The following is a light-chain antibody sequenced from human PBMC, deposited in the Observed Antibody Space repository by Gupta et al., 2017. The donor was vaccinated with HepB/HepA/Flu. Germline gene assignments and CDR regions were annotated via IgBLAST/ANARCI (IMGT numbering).Light chain of an antibody. Sequence: DIQMTQSPSPLSASVGDRVTITCRASQSISSSLAWYQQKPGKAPKLLIFEASRLESGVSSRFSGSGSGTESTLTISSLQPDDFATYYCQQYNSYPYTFGQGTKLEIK. CDR3: QQYNSYPYT. CDR2: EAS. J-gene: IGKJ2*01. V-gene: IGKV1-5*03. CDR1: QSISSS.